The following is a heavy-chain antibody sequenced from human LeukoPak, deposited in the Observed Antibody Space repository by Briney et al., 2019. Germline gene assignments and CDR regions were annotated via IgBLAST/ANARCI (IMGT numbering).Heavy chain of an antibody. CDR2: IYYSGST. CDR3: ARRASGGYYTYALDI. CDR1: GGSISSSSYY. J-gene: IGHJ3*02. D-gene: IGHD3-3*01. V-gene: IGHV4-39*01. Sequence: SETLSLTCTVSGGSISSSSYYWGWIRQPPGKGLEWIGSIYYSGSTYYNPSLKSRVTISVDTSKNQFSLKLSSVTAADTAVYYCARRASGGYYTYALDIWGQGTMVTVSS.